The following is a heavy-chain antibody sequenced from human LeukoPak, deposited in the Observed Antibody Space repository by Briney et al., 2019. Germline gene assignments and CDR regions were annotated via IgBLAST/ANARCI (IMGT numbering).Heavy chain of an antibody. Sequence: SETLSLTCAVYGGSFSGYYWSWIRQPPGKGLEWIGEINHSGSTNYNPSLKGRVTISVDTSKNQFSLKLSSVTAADTAVYYCAGTYCSSTSCYDYYYYYYYMDVWGKGTTVTISS. J-gene: IGHJ6*03. CDR1: GGSFSGYY. CDR2: INHSGST. CDR3: AGTYCSSTSCYDYYYYYYYMDV. V-gene: IGHV4-34*01. D-gene: IGHD2-2*01.